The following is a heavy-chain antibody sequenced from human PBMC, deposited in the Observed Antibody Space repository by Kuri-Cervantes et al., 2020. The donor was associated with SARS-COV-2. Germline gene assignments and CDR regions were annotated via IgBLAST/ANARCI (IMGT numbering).Heavy chain of an antibody. D-gene: IGHD1-14*01. CDR1: GFTFRDYY. J-gene: IGHJ4*02. CDR2: ISSSDSTT. V-gene: IGHV3-11*01. Sequence: GGSLRLSCVASGFTFRDYYMSWIRQAPGKGLEWISYISSSDSTTYYADSVKGRFTISRDNAKRTLFLQMNSLRVDDTAVYYCSRDQVSAAGTAYYWGQGALVTVSS. CDR3: SRDQVSAAGTAYY.